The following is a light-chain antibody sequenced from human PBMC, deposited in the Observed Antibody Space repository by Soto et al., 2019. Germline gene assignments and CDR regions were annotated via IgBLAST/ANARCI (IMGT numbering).Light chain of an antibody. V-gene: IGLV2-8*01. CDR1: SSDVGGYNY. Sequence: QSALTQPPSASGSPGQSVTISCTGTSSDVGGYNYVSWYQQHPGKAPKLMIYEVSKRPSGVPDRFSGSKSGNTASLTVSGLRAEDEADYYCSSYAGSTPYVFGTGTKVTVL. J-gene: IGLJ1*01. CDR3: SSYAGSTPYV. CDR2: EVS.